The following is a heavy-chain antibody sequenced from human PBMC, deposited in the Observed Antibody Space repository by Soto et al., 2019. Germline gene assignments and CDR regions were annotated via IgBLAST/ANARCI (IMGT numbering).Heavy chain of an antibody. D-gene: IGHD3-22*01. CDR2: IYYSGST. CDR1: GGSTSSYY. CDR3: ARTYYYDSSGPRWFDP. J-gene: IGHJ5*02. V-gene: IGHV4-59*01. Sequence: SETLSLTCSVSGGSTSSYYWSWIRQPPGKGLEWIGYIYYSGSTDYSPSLKSRVTISVDTSKNQFSLKLSSVTAADTAVYYCARTYYYDSSGPRWFDPWGQGTLVTVSS.